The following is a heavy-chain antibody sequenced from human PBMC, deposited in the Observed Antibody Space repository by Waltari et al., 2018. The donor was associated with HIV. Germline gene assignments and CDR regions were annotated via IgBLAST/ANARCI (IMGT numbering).Heavy chain of an antibody. D-gene: IGHD3-16*01. V-gene: IGHV4-39*01. CDR2: IYYSGST. Sequence: QLQLQESGPGLVKPSETLSLTCTVSGGSISSSSYYWGWIRQPPGKGLEWIGSIYYSGSTYYNPSLTSRVPISVDASRNRFSLKLSSVTAADTAVYDCAPGGVSYYFDYWGQGTLVTVSS. CDR3: APGGVSYYFDY. CDR1: GGSISSSSYY. J-gene: IGHJ4*02.